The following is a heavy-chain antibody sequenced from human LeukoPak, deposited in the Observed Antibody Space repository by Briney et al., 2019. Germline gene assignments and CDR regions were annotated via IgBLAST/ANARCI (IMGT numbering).Heavy chain of an antibody. J-gene: IGHJ4*02. Sequence: ASVKVSCKASGYTFTGYFMHWVRQAPGQGLEWMGWINTNSGATNYVQKFQGRVTVTRDRSINTAYLESSRVTSDDTAVYYCVGDGELRGYWGQGTLVTVSS. CDR3: VGDGELRGY. CDR2: INTNSGAT. CDR1: GYTFTGYF. V-gene: IGHV1-2*02. D-gene: IGHD7-27*01.